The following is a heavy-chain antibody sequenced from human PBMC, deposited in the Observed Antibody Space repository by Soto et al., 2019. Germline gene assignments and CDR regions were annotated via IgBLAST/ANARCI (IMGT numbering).Heavy chain of an antibody. CDR1: GGSISSYY. CDR3: ARGGIGITGTLNWFDP. Sequence: SETLSLTCTVSGGSISSYYWSWIRQPPGKGLEWIGYIYYSGSTNYNPSLKSRVTISVDTSKNQFSLKLSPVTAADTAVYYCARGGIGITGTLNWFDPWGQGTLVTVSS. CDR2: IYYSGST. V-gene: IGHV4-59*08. D-gene: IGHD1-7*01. J-gene: IGHJ5*02.